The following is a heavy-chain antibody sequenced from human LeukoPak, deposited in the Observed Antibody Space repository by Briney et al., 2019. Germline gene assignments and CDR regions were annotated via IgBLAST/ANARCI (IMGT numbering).Heavy chain of an antibody. J-gene: IGHJ3*02. CDR3: ARGVYAFDI. CDR1: GFTFSTHW. Sequence: GGSLRLSCAASGFTFSTHWMAWVRQSPGKNPEWVANIKEDESEKYYVDSVKGRCTISRDNAKNSLYLQMNSLRAEDTAVYYCARGVYAFDIWGQGTMITVSS. V-gene: IGHV3-7*01. D-gene: IGHD6-13*01. CDR2: IKEDESEK.